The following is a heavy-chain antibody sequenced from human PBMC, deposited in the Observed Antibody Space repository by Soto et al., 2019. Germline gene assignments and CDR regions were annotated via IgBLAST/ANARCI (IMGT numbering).Heavy chain of an antibody. Sequence: GGSLRLSCAASGFTLSSYWIHWVSQAPGKGLVWVSRINSDGSSTTYADSVKGRFTISRDNAKNTLYLQMTSLRAEDTAVYYCARVSREVVPAAIDYWGQGTLVTVSS. CDR3: ARVSREVVPAAIDY. V-gene: IGHV3-74*01. J-gene: IGHJ4*02. CDR2: INSDGSST. D-gene: IGHD2-2*01. CDR1: GFTLSSYW.